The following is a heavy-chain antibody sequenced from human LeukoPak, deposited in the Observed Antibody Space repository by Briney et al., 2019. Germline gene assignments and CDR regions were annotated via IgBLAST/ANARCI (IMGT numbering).Heavy chain of an antibody. V-gene: IGHV3-7*03. Sequence: GGSLRLSCAASGFTFSSYWMYWVRQAPGKGLEWVANIKQDGSEKYYVDSVKGRFTISRDNAKNSLYLQMNSLRVEDTAVYYCARGGTAMVPYYYYGMDVWGQGTTVTVSS. CDR2: IKQDGSEK. CDR3: ARGGTAMVPYYYYGMDV. J-gene: IGHJ6*02. D-gene: IGHD5-18*01. CDR1: GFTFSSYW.